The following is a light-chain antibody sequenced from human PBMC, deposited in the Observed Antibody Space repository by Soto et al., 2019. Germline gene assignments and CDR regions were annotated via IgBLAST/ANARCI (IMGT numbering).Light chain of an antibody. CDR3: QQYHTSPLT. CDR2: GVS. Sequence: EVVLTQSPGTLSLSPGERATLSCRASQSVSGSDLAWYQQKPGQAPRLLISGVSNRATGTPDRFSGSGSGTDFTLTISRLEPEDFALYYCQQYHTSPLTFGQGTKVDIK. V-gene: IGKV3-20*01. J-gene: IGKJ1*01. CDR1: QSVSGSD.